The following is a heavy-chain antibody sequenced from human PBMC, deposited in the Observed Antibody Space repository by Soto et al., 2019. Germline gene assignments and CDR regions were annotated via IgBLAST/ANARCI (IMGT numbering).Heavy chain of an antibody. CDR3: ARGPRYNSSSYCFDP. CDR1: GGSISSGGYY. V-gene: IGHV4-31*03. CDR2: IFHSGST. Sequence: QVQLQESGPGLVKPSQTLSLTCTVSGGSISSGGYYWSWIRQHPGKGLEWIGYIFHSGSTYYNPSLKSRITISVDMSKNQFSLKMTSVTAADTAVYYCARGPRYNSSSYCFDPWGQGTLVTVSS. D-gene: IGHD6-13*01. J-gene: IGHJ5*02.